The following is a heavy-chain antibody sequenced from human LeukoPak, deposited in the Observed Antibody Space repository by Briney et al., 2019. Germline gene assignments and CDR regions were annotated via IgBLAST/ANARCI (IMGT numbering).Heavy chain of an antibody. V-gene: IGHV1-69*04. J-gene: IGHJ4*02. CDR3: ARGTSGWRYDGIDY. D-gene: IGHD6-19*01. CDR2: IIPILGIA. Sequence: ASVKVSCKASGGTFSSYAISWVRQAPGQGLEWMGRIIPILGIANYAQKFQGRVTITADKSTSTAYKELSSLRSEDTAVYYCARGTSGWRYDGIDYWGQGTLVTVSS. CDR1: GGTFSSYA.